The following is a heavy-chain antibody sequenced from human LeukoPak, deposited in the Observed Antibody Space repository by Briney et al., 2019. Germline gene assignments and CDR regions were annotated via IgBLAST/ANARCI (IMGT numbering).Heavy chain of an antibody. CDR3: AKDTSFDY. V-gene: IGHV3-9*01. J-gene: IGHJ4*02. Sequence: PGRSLRLSCAASGLTFDDYAMHWVRQAPGKGLEWVSGISWNSGSIGYADSVKGRFTISRDNAKNSLYLQMNSLRAEDTALYYCAKDTSFDYWGQGTLVTVSS. CDR2: ISWNSGSI. CDR1: GLTFDDYA.